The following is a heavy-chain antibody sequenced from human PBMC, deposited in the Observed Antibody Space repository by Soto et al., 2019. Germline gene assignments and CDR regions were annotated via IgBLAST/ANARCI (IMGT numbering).Heavy chain of an antibody. CDR2: IYYSGST. V-gene: IGHV4-31*03. CDR3: ASQNDYGDYDNWFDP. CDR1: GGSISSGGYY. J-gene: IGHJ5*02. D-gene: IGHD4-17*01. Sequence: SETLSLTCTVSGGSISSGGYYWSWIRQHPGKGLEWIGYIYYSGSTYYNPSLKSRITISVDTSKNQFSLKLSSVTAADTAVYYCASQNDYGDYDNWFDPWGQGALVTASS.